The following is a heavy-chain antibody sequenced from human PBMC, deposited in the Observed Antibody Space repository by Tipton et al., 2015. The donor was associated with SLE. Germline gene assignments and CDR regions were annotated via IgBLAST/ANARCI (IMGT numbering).Heavy chain of an antibody. V-gene: IGHV4-39*07. CDR1: GGSMRSPYY. CDR3: VRGPKDV. J-gene: IGHJ6*02. CDR2: MYYSGDT. Sequence: TLSLTCIVSGGSMRSPYYWGWMRQSPEKGLEWIGSMYYSGDTYYNPSLKSRVAISLDTSRSQFSLRLSSVSAADTAVYYCVRGPKDVWGQGTTVTVSS.